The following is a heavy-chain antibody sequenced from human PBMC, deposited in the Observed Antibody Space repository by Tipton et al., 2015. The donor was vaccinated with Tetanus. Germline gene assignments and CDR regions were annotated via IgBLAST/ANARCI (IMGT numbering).Heavy chain of an antibody. CDR2: TSPYNGKT. CDR3: TSDGPRFREPDPFDW. J-gene: IGHJ4*02. Sequence: QLVQSGPEVKKPGASVKVSCKTSGYSFTRYGISWVRQAPGQGHEWMGWTSPYNGKTNYEQKLQGRVTMTTDTYTTTTYMELRNLRSDGAAVYLCTSDGPRFREPDPFDWWGRGTLVTFSA. CDR1: GYSFTRYG. V-gene: IGHV1-18*01. D-gene: IGHD3-10*01.